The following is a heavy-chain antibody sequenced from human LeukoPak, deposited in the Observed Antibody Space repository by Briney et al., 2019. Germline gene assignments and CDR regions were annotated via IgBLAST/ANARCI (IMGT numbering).Heavy chain of an antibody. Sequence: SETLSLTCTVSGGSISSSTYFWGWIRQPPGKGLEWIGTIYYSGSTYYNPSLKSRVTISVDSSKSQFSLRLSSVTAADTAVYYCARAGFALAPHRGTPFDYWGQGTLVTVSS. J-gene: IGHJ4*02. CDR2: IYYSGST. V-gene: IGHV4-39*07. CDR1: GGSISSSTYF. D-gene: IGHD6-6*01. CDR3: ARAGFALAPHRGTPFDY.